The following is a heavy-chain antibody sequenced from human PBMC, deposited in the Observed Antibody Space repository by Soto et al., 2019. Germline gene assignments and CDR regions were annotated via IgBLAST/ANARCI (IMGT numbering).Heavy chain of an antibody. CDR2: IYYSGST. V-gene: IGHV4-59*01. J-gene: IGHJ4*02. Sequence: QVQLQESGPGLVKPSETLSLTCTVSGGSISSYYWSWIRQPPGKGLEWIGYIYYSGSTNYNPSLRSRVTISVDTSKNQFSLKLSSVTAADTAVYYCARKAYCGGDCLGFDYWGQGTLVTVSS. CDR3: ARKAYCGGDCLGFDY. D-gene: IGHD2-21*02. CDR1: GGSISSYY.